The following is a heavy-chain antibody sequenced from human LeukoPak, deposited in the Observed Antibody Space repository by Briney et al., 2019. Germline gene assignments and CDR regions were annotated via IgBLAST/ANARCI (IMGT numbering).Heavy chain of an antibody. V-gene: IGHV1-46*01. D-gene: IGHD2-21*02. Sequence: ASVKVSCKASGYTFTSYYMHWVRQAPGQGLEWMGIINPSGGSTSYAQKFQGRVTMTRDTSTSTVYMELSSLRSEDTAFYYCARGGAYCRGDCPLDAFDPWGQGTMVTVSS. CDR3: ARGGAYCRGDCPLDAFDP. CDR1: GYTFTSYY. J-gene: IGHJ3*01. CDR2: INPSGGST.